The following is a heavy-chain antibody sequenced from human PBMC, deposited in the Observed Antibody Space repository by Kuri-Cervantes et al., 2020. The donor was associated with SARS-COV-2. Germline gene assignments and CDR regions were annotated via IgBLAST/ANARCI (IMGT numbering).Heavy chain of an antibody. D-gene: IGHD3/OR15-3a*01. CDR3: ARAAVDSLYYYYYMDV. CDR2: ISSSSSYI. V-gene: IGHV3-21*01. CDR1: GFTFSSYS. J-gene: IGHJ6*03. Sequence: GESLKISCAASGFTFSSYSMNWVRQAPGKGLEWVSSISSSSSYIYYADSVKGRFTISRDNAKNSLYLQMNSPRAEDTAVYYCARAAVDSLYYYYYMDVWGKGTTVTVSS.